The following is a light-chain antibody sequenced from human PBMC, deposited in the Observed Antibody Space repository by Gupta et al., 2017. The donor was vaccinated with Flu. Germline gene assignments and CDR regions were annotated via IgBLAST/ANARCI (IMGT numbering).Light chain of an antibody. Sequence: QSVLTQPPSVSGAPGQRFTISCTGSSSNIGAGSDVHWYQQLPGTAPKLLLEGNSNRPSGVPDRFSGSKSGTSASLAIXGXQAEDEXEYYCPSYDSSLSGSVVGGGTKLTVL. CDR3: PSYDSSLSGSV. J-gene: IGLJ2*01. CDR2: GNS. V-gene: IGLV1-40*01. CDR1: SSNIGAGSD.